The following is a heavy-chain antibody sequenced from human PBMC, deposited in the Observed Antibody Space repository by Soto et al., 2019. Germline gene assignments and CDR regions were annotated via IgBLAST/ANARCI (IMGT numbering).Heavy chain of an antibody. V-gene: IGHV2-70*01. CDR1: GFSLTTTGMC. CDR3: ARMPLREGPSNIARAFDH. CDR2: IDWDGDA. D-gene: IGHD6-6*01. J-gene: IGHJ4*02. Sequence: SGPTLVNPTQTIRLTCTFSGFSLTTTGMCVSWIRQPPGKALEWLALIDWDGDAYYRTSLKTRITISRDTSKNQVVLTMINMTPVDTGTYFCARMPLREGPSNIARAFDHWGQGTRVTVSS.